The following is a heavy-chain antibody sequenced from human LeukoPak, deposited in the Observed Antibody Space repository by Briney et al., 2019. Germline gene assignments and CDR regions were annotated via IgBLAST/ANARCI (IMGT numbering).Heavy chain of an antibody. D-gene: IGHD3-10*01. CDR1: GFTFSSYA. CDR3: ARWNYDSGSWVLDY. Sequence: AGGSLRLSCAASGFTFSSYAMSWVRQAPGKGLEWVSAISGSGGSTYYADSVKGRFTISRDNSKNTLYLQMNSLRAEDTAVYYCARWNYDSGSWVLDYWGQGTLVTVSS. V-gene: IGHV3-23*01. J-gene: IGHJ4*02. CDR2: ISGSGGST.